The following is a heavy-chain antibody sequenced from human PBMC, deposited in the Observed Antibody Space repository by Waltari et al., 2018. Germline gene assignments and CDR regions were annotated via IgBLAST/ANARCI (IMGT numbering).Heavy chain of an antibody. D-gene: IGHD5-18*01. J-gene: IGHJ6*02. CDR1: GGTFSSYA. Sequence: QVQLVQSGAEVKKPGSSVKVSCKASGGTFSSYAISWVRPAPGQGLEWMGGIIPILGIANYAQKFQGRVTITADKSTSTAYMELSSLRSEDTAVYYCARGGMEWIQPYYYYGMDVWGQGTTVTVSS. CDR2: IIPILGIA. CDR3: ARGGMEWIQPYYYYGMDV. V-gene: IGHV1-69*10.